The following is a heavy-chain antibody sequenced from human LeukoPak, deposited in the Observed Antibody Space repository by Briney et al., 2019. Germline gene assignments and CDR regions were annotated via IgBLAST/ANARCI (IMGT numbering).Heavy chain of an antibody. Sequence: GGSLRLSCAASGFTFSSYDVSWVRQAPGEGLEWVSAISGSGESTHYADSVKGRFTISRDNSKNTLYLQINSLRAEDTAVYYCAKPSSGNYPPTGYWGQGTLVTVSS. V-gene: IGHV3-23*01. CDR1: GFTFSSYD. CDR3: AKPSSGNYPPTGY. D-gene: IGHD1-26*01. CDR2: ISGSGEST. J-gene: IGHJ4*02.